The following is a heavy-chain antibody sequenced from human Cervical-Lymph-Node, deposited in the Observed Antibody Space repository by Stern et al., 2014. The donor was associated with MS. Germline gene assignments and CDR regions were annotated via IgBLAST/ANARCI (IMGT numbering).Heavy chain of an antibody. D-gene: IGHD2-15*01. J-gene: IGHJ3*02. CDR3: ATKVVVVTAAPFGAFDI. V-gene: IGHV1-69*01. Sequence: VQLVESGAEVKKPGSSVKGSCKASGGTFSSYAISWVRQAPGQGLEWMGGIIPIFGTPKYAQKFQGRVTITADASTVYMELSSLRSEDTAVYYCATKVVVVTAAPFGAFDIWGRGTMVTVSS. CDR1: GGTFSSYA. CDR2: IIPIFGTP.